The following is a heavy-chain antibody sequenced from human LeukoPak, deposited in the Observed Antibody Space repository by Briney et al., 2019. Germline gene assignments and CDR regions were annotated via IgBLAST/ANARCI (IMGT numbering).Heavy chain of an antibody. CDR1: GLSLTHDG. J-gene: IGHJ4*02. CDR3: ARDRSYYYDSSGYYRDFDY. D-gene: IGHD3-22*01. CDR2: ISACNGNT. Sequence: AASVTVSCKASGLSLTHDGISWVRQAPGQGLEWMGWISACNGNTNYAQKLQGRVTMTTDTSTSTAYVELRSLRSDDTAVYYCARDRSYYYDSSGYYRDFDYWGQGTLVTVSS. V-gene: IGHV1-18*01.